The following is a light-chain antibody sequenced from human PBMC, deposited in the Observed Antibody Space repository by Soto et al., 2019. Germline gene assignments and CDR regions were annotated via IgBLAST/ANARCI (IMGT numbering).Light chain of an antibody. CDR2: DAS. CDR1: QNIKNY. J-gene: IGKJ5*01. V-gene: IGKV1-33*01. CDR3: QQYENPPT. Sequence: DIQMTQSPSSMPAYVGDRFTITCQASQNIKNYLNWYQQKPGRAPKRRIYDASNLEAGVPSRFRGSGSGTDFTFIISRLQPEDIATYYCQQYENPPTFGQGTRLEIK.